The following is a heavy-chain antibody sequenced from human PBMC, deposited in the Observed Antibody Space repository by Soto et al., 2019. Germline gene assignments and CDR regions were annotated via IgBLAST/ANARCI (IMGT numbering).Heavy chain of an antibody. D-gene: IGHD5-18*01. CDR3: ARDVGYSYGPDY. J-gene: IGHJ4*02. V-gene: IGHV4-34*01. CDR1: GGSFSGYY. Sequence: SETLSLTCAVYGGSFSGYYWSWIRQPPGKGLEWIGEINHSGSTNYNPSLKSRVTISVDTSKNQFSLKLSSVTAADTAVYYCARDVGYSYGPDYWGQGTLVTVSS. CDR2: INHSGST.